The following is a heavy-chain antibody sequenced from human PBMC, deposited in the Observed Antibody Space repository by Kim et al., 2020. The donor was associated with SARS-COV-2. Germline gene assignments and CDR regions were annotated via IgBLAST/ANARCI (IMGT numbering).Heavy chain of an antibody. Sequence: RFTISRDNSKNTLYLQMNSLRAEDTAVYYCAREVGRYYDSSGPTGGWFDPWGQGTLVTVSS. J-gene: IGHJ5*02. D-gene: IGHD3-22*01. CDR3: AREVGRYYDSSGPTGGWFDP. V-gene: IGHV3-30*01.